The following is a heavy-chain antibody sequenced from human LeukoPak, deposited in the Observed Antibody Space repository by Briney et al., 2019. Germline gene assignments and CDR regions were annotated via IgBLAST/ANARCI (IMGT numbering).Heavy chain of an antibody. J-gene: IGHJ5*02. CDR2: INPKSGGT. D-gene: IGHD2-8*01. V-gene: IGHV1-2*02. CDR1: GYPFSEYF. Sequence: ASVKVSCKASGYPFSEYFIHWVRQAPGQGLECMGWINPKSGGTNYVQKFQGRDTMTRDTSISTVYMELSSLSPDDTAMYYCAGDVIMGYDQGWFDPWGQGTLVTVSS. CDR3: AGDVIMGYDQGWFDP.